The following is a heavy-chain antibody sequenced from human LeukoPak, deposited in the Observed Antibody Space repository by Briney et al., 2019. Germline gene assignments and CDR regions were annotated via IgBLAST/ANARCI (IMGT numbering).Heavy chain of an antibody. V-gene: IGHV3-7*01. D-gene: IGHD2-2*01. J-gene: IGHJ4*02. CDR3: ARGAPYCSPTSCIGLDY. Sequence: GGSLRLSCAASGFTFSDYWMTWVRQAPGKGLERVANIKPDGGEKYYVDSVKGRFTISRDNAKNSLYLQLNSLRAEDTAVYYCARGAPYCSPTSCIGLDYWGQGTLVAVSS. CDR2: IKPDGGEK. CDR1: GFTFSDYW.